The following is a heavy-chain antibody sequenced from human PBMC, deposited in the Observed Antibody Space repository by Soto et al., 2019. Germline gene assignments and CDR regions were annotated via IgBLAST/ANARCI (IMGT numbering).Heavy chain of an antibody. V-gene: IGHV4-34*01. J-gene: IGHJ4*02. Sequence: TSETLSLTCAVYGGSLSGYYWSWIRQPPGKGLEWIGEISHRGTTNYNPSLKSRVTISLDMSKSQFSLNLTSMTAADTAVYYCARGLRPDYWGQGTQVTVSS. CDR2: ISHRGTT. D-gene: IGHD4-17*01. CDR3: ARGLRPDY. CDR1: GGSLSGYY.